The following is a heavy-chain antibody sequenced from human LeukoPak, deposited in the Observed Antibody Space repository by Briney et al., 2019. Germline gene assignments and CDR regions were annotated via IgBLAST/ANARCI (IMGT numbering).Heavy chain of an antibody. J-gene: IGHJ5*02. CDR3: ARRVMMSGTGVPDTWLDP. CDR2: IYYSGST. V-gene: IGHV4-31*03. Sequence: SETLSLTCTVSGGSISSGGYYWSWIRQHPGKGLEWIGYIYYSGSTYYNPSLKSRVTISVDTSKNQFSLKLSSVTAADTAVYYCARRVMMSGTGVPDTWLDPWGQGILVTVS. CDR1: GGSISSGGYY. D-gene: IGHD1-26*01.